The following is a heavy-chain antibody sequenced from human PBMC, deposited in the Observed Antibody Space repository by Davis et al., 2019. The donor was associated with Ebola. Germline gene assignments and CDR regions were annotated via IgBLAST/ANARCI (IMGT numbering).Heavy chain of an antibody. CDR3: ARAVTTLYYYYYGMDV. CDR1: GFTFSSYS. V-gene: IGHV3-21*01. Sequence: GESLKISCAASGFTFSSYSMNWVRQAPGKGLEWVSSISSSSSYIYYADSVKGRFTISRDNAKNSLYLQMNSLRAEDTAVYYCARAVTTLYYYYYGMDVWGQGTTVTVSS. D-gene: IGHD4-17*01. CDR2: ISSSSSYI. J-gene: IGHJ6*02.